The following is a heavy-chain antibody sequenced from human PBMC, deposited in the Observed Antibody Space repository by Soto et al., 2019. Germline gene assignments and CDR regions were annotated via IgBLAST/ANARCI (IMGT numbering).Heavy chain of an antibody. CDR1: GGSVSSGSYY. CDR3: ARERDYGAHSAFDP. D-gene: IGHD4-17*01. CDR2: IYYSGST. V-gene: IGHV4-61*01. Sequence: QVQLQESGPGLVKPSETLSLTCTVSGGSVSSGSYYWSWIRQPPGKGLEWIGYIYYSGSTNYNPSLKSRVTTAVDTSKNQCSLKLSSVTAADTAVYYCARERDYGAHSAFDPWGQGTLVTVSA. J-gene: IGHJ5*02.